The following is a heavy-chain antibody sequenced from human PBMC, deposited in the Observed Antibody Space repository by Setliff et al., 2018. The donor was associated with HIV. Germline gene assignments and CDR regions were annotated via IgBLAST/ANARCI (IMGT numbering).Heavy chain of an antibody. D-gene: IGHD5-18*01. J-gene: IGHJ4*02. CDR2: ITPSGAT. Sequence: KPSETLSLTCAVYGGSVSGHYWGWFRQPPGKGLEWIGEITPSGATNYLPSLKSRVTMSLDTSKNQFSLKLTSVTAADTALYYCSNWNTTIDADSWGQGTLVTSPQ. CDR1: GGSVSGHY. CDR3: SNWNTTIDADS. V-gene: IGHV4-34*01.